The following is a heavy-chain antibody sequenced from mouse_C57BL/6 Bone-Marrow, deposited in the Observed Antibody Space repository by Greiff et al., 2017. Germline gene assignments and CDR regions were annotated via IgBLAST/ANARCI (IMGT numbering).Heavy chain of an antibody. D-gene: IGHD2-3*01. V-gene: IGHV5-16*01. CDR3: ARDNDEAMDY. Sequence: EVKVVESEGGLVQPGSSMKLSCTASGFTFSDYYMAWVRQVPEKGLEWVANINYDGSSTYYLDSLKSRFIISRDNAKNILYLQMSSLKSEDTATYYCARDNDEAMDYWGQGTSVTVSS. J-gene: IGHJ4*01. CDR1: GFTFSDYY. CDR2: INYDGSST.